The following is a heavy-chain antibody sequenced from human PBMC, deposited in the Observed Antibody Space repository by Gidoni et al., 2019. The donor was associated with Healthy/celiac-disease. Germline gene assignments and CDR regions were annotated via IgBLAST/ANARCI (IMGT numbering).Heavy chain of an antibody. V-gene: IGHV4-34*01. J-gene: IGHJ5*02. CDR2: INHRGST. Sequence: QVQLQQGGAGLWKPSETLSLTCAVHGGSLSGYYWSWIRQPPGKGLEWIGEINHRGSTNYNPSLTIRVTLSVATSKNQFSLKLSSVTAADTAVYYCARGGLRWIQLWLRWFAPWGQGTLVTVSS. D-gene: IGHD5-18*01. CDR1: GGSLSGYY. CDR3: ARGGLRWIQLWLRWFAP.